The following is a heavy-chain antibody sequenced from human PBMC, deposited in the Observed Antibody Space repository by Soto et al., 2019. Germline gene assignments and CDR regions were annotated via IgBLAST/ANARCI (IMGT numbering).Heavy chain of an antibody. CDR2: VYPSDSDT. CDR3: ARGGVSTRTFDY. CDR1: GYNFAGYW. V-gene: IGHV5-51*01. D-gene: IGHD3-3*01. Sequence: PGESLKISCKGSGYNFAGYWIAWVRQMPGKVLELMGIVYPSDSDTRYRPSFQGQVTISADKSISSAYLQWSSLRASDTAMYYCARGGVSTRTFDYWGQGXPVTVYS. J-gene: IGHJ4*02.